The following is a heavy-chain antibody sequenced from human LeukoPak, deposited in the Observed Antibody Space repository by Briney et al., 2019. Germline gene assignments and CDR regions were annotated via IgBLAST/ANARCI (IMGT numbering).Heavy chain of an antibody. D-gene: IGHD4-17*01. CDR3: ARDRGYGDRDY. J-gene: IGHJ4*02. CDR1: GGSISSYY. CDR2: IYYSGST. V-gene: IGHV4-59*12. Sequence: SETLSLTCTVSGGSISSYYWSWIRRPPGKGLEWIGYIYYSGSTNYNPSLKSRVTISADKSKNQFSLKLSSVTAADTAVYYCARDRGYGDRDYWGQGTLVTVSS.